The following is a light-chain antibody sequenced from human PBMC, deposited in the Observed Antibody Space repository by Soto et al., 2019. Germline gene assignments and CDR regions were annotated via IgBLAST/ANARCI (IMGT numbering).Light chain of an antibody. J-gene: IGKJ1*01. Sequence: EIVMTQSPATLSVSPGETATLSCRASQSVSSSLAWYQQKPGQAPRLLICDASTRAAGLPARFSGSGSGTEFTLTISSLQSEDFAVYFCQQSNTWPKTFGQGTKVEMK. CDR2: DAS. CDR1: QSVSSS. V-gene: IGKV3-15*01. CDR3: QQSNTWPKT.